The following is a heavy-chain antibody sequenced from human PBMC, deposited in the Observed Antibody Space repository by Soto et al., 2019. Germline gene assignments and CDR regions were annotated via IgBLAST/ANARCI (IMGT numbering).Heavy chain of an antibody. Sequence: SETLSLTCTVSGGSLNNYNWNWIRQSAGTGLEWIGRIYSSGKTYYNPSLKSRVTLSLDMLNNQISLKVTSVTAADTAMYYCARERTYQMFGDDALDFWGLRTMVTVSS. J-gene: IGHJ3*01. CDR1: GGSLNNYN. V-gene: IGHV4-4*07. CDR2: IYSSGKT. D-gene: IGHD2-2*01. CDR3: ARERTYQMFGDDALDF.